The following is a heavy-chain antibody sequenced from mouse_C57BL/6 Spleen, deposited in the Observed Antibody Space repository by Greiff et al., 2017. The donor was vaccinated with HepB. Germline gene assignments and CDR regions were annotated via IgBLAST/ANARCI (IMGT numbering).Heavy chain of an antibody. CDR1: GYTFTSYW. V-gene: IGHV1-64*01. J-gene: IGHJ4*01. D-gene: IGHD1-1*01. Sequence: QVQLQQPGAELVKPGASVKLSCKASGYTFTSYWMHWVKQRPGQGLEWIGMIHPNSGSTNYNEKFKSKATLTVDKSSSTAYMQLSSLTSEDSAVYYCARAPPPPRGSSYYAMDYWGQGTSVTVSS. CDR3: ARAPPPPRGSSYYAMDY. CDR2: IHPNSGST.